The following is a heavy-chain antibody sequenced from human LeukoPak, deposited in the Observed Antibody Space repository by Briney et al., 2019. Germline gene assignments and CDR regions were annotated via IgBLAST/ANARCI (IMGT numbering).Heavy chain of an antibody. CDR2: IHSDGINK. CDR1: GFTISSYG. J-gene: IGHJ4*02. Sequence: GGSLRLSCAASGFTISSYGMHWARQAPGKGLEGVAFIHSDGINKYYPDSVKGRFTISRDNSKNTLYLQMNNLRAEDTAVYYCAHSSLSTWGQGTLVTVPS. V-gene: IGHV3-30*02. D-gene: IGHD6-19*01. CDR3: AHSSLST.